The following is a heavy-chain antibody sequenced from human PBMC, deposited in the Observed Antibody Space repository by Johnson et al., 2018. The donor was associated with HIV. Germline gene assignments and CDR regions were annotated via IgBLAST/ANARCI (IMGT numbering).Heavy chain of an antibody. D-gene: IGHD1-26*01. CDR2: ISYDGSNE. Sequence: QVQLVESGGGVVQPGRSLRLSCAASGFTFSSYAMHWVRQAPGKGLEWVAVISYDGSNEYSAESVKGRFTTSRDNAKTTPELQRNSLRAEDTAVYYCARDRPSGSYYVDAFDIWGQGTMVTVSS. V-gene: IGHV3-30-3*01. J-gene: IGHJ3*02. CDR3: ARDRPSGSYYVDAFDI. CDR1: GFTFSSYA.